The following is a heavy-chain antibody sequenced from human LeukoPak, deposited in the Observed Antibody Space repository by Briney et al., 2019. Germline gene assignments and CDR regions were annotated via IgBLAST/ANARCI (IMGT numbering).Heavy chain of an antibody. CDR3: ARWVLRFSPSIKTHYYYMDV. Sequence: PSQTLSLTCTVSGGSISSGSYYWSWIRQPAGKGLEWIGRIDTSGSTNYNPSLKSRVTMSADTSKKQFSLKLRSVTAADTAVYYCARWVLRFSPSIKTHYYYMDVWGKGTTVTVSS. J-gene: IGHJ6*03. V-gene: IGHV4-61*02. D-gene: IGHD3-3*01. CDR1: GGSISSGSYY. CDR2: IDTSGST.